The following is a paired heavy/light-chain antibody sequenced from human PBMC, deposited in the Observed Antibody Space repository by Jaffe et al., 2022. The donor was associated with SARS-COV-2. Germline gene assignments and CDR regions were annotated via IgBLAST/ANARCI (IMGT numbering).Light chain of an antibody. Sequence: DIQMTQSPSSLSASVGDRVTITCRASQSVSTYLNWYQHKPGKAPNLLIYATSSLQSEVPSRFSASGSGTDFTLTISSLQPEDFATYYCQQTYILPYSFGQGTDLEVK. J-gene: IGKJ2*03. V-gene: IGKV1-39*01. CDR1: QSVSTY. CDR3: QQTYILPYS. CDR2: ATS.
Heavy chain of an antibody. CDR1: GFTFSNYA. V-gene: IGHV3-21*01. CDR2: IDSSTSRT. Sequence: EVQLVESGGGLVKPGGSLRLSCAASGFTFSNYAMNWVRQASGKGLEWVSYIDSSTSRTYYADSVKGRFTISRDNARNSLDLQMDRLRVEDTAVYYCARDGGGSYSPNDYWGQGTLVTVS. J-gene: IGHJ4*02. D-gene: IGHD1-26*01. CDR3: ARDGGGSYSPNDY.